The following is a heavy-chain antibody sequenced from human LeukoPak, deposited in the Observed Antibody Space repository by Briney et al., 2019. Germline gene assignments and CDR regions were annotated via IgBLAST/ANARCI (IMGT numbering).Heavy chain of an antibody. V-gene: IGHV4-34*01. Sequence: KPSETLSLTCAVYGGSFSGYYWSWIRQPPGKGLEWIGEINHSGSTNYNPSLTSRVTISVDTSKNQFSLKLSSVTAADTAVYYCARSSSSSWYGSFDIWGQGTMVTVSS. CDR1: GGSFSGYY. CDR2: INHSGST. CDR3: ARSSSSSWYGSFDI. D-gene: IGHD6-13*01. J-gene: IGHJ3*02.